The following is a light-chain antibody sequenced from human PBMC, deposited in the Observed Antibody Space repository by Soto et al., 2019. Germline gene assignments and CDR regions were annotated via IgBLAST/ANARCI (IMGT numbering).Light chain of an antibody. CDR2: WAS. J-gene: IGKJ1*01. CDR1: QSVLYNSNNKNY. Sequence: DIVMTQSPDSLAVSLGERATINCKSSQSVLYNSNNKNYLAWYQQKPGQPPKLLIYWASTRESGVPDRFSGSGSGTDFTLTISSLQAEDVAVYYCQQYYSPRTFGQGTKVEIK. CDR3: QQYYSPRT. V-gene: IGKV4-1*01.